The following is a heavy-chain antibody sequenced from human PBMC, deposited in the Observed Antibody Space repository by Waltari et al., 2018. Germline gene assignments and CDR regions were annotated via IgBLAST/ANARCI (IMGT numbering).Heavy chain of an antibody. D-gene: IGHD2-8*02. CDR3: ARGYGVLVRSPNDAFDI. V-gene: IGHV1-69*13. CDR1: GGTLSSYA. Sequence: QVQLVQSGAEVKKPGSSVKVSCKASGGTLSSYAISWVRQAPGQGLEWMGGIIPIFGTANYAQKFHGGGTITADESTSTAYMELSSLRSEDTAVYYCARGYGVLVRSPNDAFDIWGQGTMVTVSS. CDR2: IIPIFGTA. J-gene: IGHJ3*02.